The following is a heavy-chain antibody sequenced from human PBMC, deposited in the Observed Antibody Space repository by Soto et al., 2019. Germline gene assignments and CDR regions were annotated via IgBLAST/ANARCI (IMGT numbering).Heavy chain of an antibody. CDR2: IYYSGST. D-gene: IGHD3-16*01. V-gene: IGHV4-59*01. J-gene: IGHJ4*02. CDR1: GGSISSYY. Sequence: SETLSLTCTVSGGSISSYYWSWIRQPPGKGLEWFGFIYYSGSTNYNPSLKSRVTISVDTSKNQFSLKLSSVTAADTAVYYCARVGAPFDYWGQGTLVTVSS. CDR3: ARVGAPFDY.